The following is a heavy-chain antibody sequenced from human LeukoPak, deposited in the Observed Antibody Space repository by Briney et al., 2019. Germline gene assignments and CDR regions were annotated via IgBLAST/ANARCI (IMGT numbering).Heavy chain of an antibody. CDR1: KYTLTEVS. Sequence: ASVKVSCKVSKYTLTEVSMHWVRQAPGKGLEWMGSFDPEHGETICAQKFQGRVTMTEDISADTAYMDLTSLRSEDTAVYYCATVNRIIGTTSLDNWGQGTLVTVSS. D-gene: IGHD1-20*01. CDR2: FDPEHGET. CDR3: ATVNRIIGTTSLDN. V-gene: IGHV1-24*01. J-gene: IGHJ4*02.